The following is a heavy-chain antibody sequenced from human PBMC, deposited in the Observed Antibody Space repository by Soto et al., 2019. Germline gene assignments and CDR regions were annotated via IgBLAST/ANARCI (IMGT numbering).Heavy chain of an antibody. Sequence: GSLRLSCAASGFTFSSYAMSWVRQAPGKGLEWVSAISGSGGSTYYADSVKGRFTISRDNSKNTLYLQMNSLRAEDTAVYYCAKDKDFWSGHNYFDYWGQGTLVTVSS. V-gene: IGHV3-23*01. CDR3: AKDKDFWSGHNYFDY. D-gene: IGHD3-3*01. J-gene: IGHJ4*02. CDR2: ISGSGGST. CDR1: GFTFSSYA.